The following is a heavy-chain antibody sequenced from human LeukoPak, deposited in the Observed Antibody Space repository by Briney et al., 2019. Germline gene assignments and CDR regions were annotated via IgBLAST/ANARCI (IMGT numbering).Heavy chain of an antibody. J-gene: IGHJ4*02. D-gene: IGHD2-8*01. Sequence: GGSLRLSCAASGFTFSSSWMHWVRQAPGKGLIWVSRMNSDGRATTYADSVKGRFTISRDNAKNTLFLQMNSLTADDTAVYYCVRGLNGNSDSWGQGALVTVSS. CDR1: GFTFSSSW. CDR3: VRGLNGNSDS. V-gene: IGHV3-74*01. CDR2: MNSDGRAT.